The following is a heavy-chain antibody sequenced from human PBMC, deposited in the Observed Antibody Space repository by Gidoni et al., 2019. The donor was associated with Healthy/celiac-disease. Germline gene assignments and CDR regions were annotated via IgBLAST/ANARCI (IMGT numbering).Heavy chain of an antibody. CDR3: ARWRWRFGETPHGMDV. D-gene: IGHD3-10*01. Sequence: QVQLVESGGGVVQPGSSLRLSCAAPGFTFSTNGMHWVRQAPGKGLEWLAVIWYDGSNKYYADSVKGRFTISKNNSKHTLYLQMNSLGAEDTAVYYCARWRWRFGETPHGMDVWGQGTTVTVSS. CDR2: IWYDGSNK. V-gene: IGHV3-33*01. J-gene: IGHJ6*02. CDR1: GFTFSTNG.